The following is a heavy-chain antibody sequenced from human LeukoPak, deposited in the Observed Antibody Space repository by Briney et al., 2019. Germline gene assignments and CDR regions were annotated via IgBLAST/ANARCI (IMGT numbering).Heavy chain of an antibody. D-gene: IGHD3-16*02. CDR1: GFTFSSYS. V-gene: IGHV3-21*01. CDR3: ARDGDYDYVWGSYRQFDY. Sequence: TGGSLRLSCAASGFTFSSYSMNWVRQAPGKGLEWVSSISSSSSYIYYADSVKGRFTISRDNAKNSLYLQMSSLRAEDTAVYYCARDGDYDYVWGSYRQFDYWGQGTLVTVSS. J-gene: IGHJ4*02. CDR2: ISSSSSYI.